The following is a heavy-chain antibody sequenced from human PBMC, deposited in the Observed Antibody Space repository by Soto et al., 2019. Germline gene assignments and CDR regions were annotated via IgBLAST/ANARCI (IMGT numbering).Heavy chain of an antibody. Sequence: GGSLRLSCTASGFTFSSHAMSWVRQAPGKHLEWVSSISGSAGLTFYADSVKGRFTISRDNSKNTLYLQMNSLRAEDTARYYCAKDWISGSSPYWGQGTLVTVSS. CDR1: GFTFSSHA. J-gene: IGHJ4*02. CDR2: ISGSAGLT. CDR3: AKDWISGSSPY. V-gene: IGHV3-23*01. D-gene: IGHD2-15*01.